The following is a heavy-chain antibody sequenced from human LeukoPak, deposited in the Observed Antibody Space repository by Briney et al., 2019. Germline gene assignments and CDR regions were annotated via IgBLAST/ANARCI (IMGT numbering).Heavy chain of an antibody. Sequence: PGGSLRLSCAASGFTFSRFAMHWVRQAPGKGLEWVGRIRSKANGYTTAYGETVKGGFTITRDDSKRSAFVQMSSLKSEDTAVYYCVRLGGGDAFDIWGPGTRVTVSS. V-gene: IGHV3-73*01. CDR2: IRSKANGYTT. CDR3: VRLGGGDAFDI. CDR1: GFTFSRFA. D-gene: IGHD2-15*01. J-gene: IGHJ3*02.